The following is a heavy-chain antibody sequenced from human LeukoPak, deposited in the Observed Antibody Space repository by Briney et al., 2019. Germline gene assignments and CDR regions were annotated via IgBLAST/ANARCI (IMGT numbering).Heavy chain of an antibody. Sequence: GGSLRLSCAASGFTFNSYWMTCVRQAPGKGLEWVADIKQDGSDKYYAGSVKGRFTISRDNAKNSLYLQMNSLRAEDTAVYFCARYNSAWKTDDYWGRGTLVTVSS. D-gene: IGHD6-19*01. CDR2: IKQDGSDK. V-gene: IGHV3-7*03. J-gene: IGHJ4*02. CDR3: ARYNSAWKTDDY. CDR1: GFTFNSYW.